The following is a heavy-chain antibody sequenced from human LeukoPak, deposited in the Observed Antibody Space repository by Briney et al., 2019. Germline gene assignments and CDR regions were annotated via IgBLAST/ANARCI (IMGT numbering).Heavy chain of an antibody. Sequence: GGSLRPSCAASGFTLSSYSMNWVRQAPGKGLEWVSSISGSTNYIYYADSVKGRFTISRDNANNSLYLQMNSLRAEDTAVYYCVRAGDLGYYYYGMDVWGQGTTVTVSS. CDR1: GFTLSSYS. CDR2: ISGSTNYI. CDR3: VRAGDLGYYYYGMDV. V-gene: IGHV3-21*01. D-gene: IGHD4-17*01. J-gene: IGHJ6*02.